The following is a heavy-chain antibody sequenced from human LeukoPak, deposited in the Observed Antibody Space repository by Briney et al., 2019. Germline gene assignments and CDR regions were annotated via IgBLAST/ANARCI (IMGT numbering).Heavy chain of an antibody. CDR2: ISSSGSTI. CDR3: ARDKDDYGSGNHWFDP. J-gene: IGHJ5*02. V-gene: IGHV3-11*01. Sequence: GGSLRLSCAASGFTFSDYYMSWIRQAPGKGLEWVSYISSSGSTIYYANSVKGRFTISRDNAKNSLYLQMNSLRAEDTAVYYCARDKDDYGSGNHWFDPWGQGTLVTVSS. D-gene: IGHD3-10*01. CDR1: GFTFSDYY.